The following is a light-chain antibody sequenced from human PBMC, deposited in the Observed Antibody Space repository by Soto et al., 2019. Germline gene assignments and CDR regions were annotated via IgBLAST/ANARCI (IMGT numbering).Light chain of an antibody. V-gene: IGLV1-47*02. Sequence: QSVLTQPPSASGTPGQRVTISCSGSSSNIGSNYVYWYQQLPGTAPKLLIYSNNQRPSGVPDRFSCSNSGTSASLAISGLRYEDEDDYYCAAWDDSISRYVFGTGTKLTVL. CDR3: AAWDDSISRYV. CDR2: SNN. CDR1: SSNIGSNY. J-gene: IGLJ1*01.